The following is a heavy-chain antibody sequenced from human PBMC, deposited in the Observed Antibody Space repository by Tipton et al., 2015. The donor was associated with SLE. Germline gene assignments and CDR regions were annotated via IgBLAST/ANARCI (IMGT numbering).Heavy chain of an antibody. J-gene: IGHJ4*02. Sequence: GWVRQAPGKGLEWVGSIYYSGSTYYNPSLKSRVTISVDTSKNQFSLKLSSVTAADTAVYYCARDPGGFGDYWGQGIVVTVSS. CDR3: ARDPGGFGDY. CDR2: IYYSGST. D-gene: IGHD3-10*01. V-gene: IGHV4-39*07.